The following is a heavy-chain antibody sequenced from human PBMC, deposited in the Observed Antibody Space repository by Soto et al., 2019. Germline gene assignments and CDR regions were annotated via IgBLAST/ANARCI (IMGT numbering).Heavy chain of an antibody. V-gene: IGHV3-53*02. CDR2: LYSGGTT. D-gene: IGHD3-10*01. CDR1: GFTVSSNY. Sequence: EVQLVETGGGLIQPGGSLRLSCAASGFTVSSNYMSWVRQAPGKGLEWVSILYSGGTTGYADSVKVRSTISRDYSKNTVYLQINNPTAYDTAVYYRARGGTWVHLRYFDIWGRCTLVTVSS. CDR3: ARGGTWVHLRYFDI. J-gene: IGHJ2*01.